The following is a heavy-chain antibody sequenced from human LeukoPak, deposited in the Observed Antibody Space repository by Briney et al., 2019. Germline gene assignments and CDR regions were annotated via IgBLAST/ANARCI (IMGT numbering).Heavy chain of an antibody. D-gene: IGHD3-10*01. CDR1: GGSISSRNFY. Sequence: PSETLSLTCTVSGGSISSRNFYWGWIRQSPGKGLEWIGSIYYSGSTYYNASLKSRVTISVDTSKNQFSLRLSSVTATDTAVYYCARRRGVYYFDYWGQGTLVTVSS. CDR2: IYYSGST. CDR3: ARRRGVYYFDY. V-gene: IGHV4-39*01. J-gene: IGHJ4*02.